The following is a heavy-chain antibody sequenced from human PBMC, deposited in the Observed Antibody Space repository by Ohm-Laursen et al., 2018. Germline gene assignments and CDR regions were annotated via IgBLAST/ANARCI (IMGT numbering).Heavy chain of an antibody. CDR2: IKQDGGEK. CDR3: ARDIDAVPAANYYYYGMDV. D-gene: IGHD2-2*01. CDR1: GFTFSSYS. J-gene: IGHJ6*02. V-gene: IGHV3-7*01. Sequence: SLRLSCAASGFTFSSYSMNWVRQAPGKGLEWVANIKQDGGEKNFADSVKGRFTISRDNAKNSMYLQMNSLRAEDTAVYYCARDIDAVPAANYYYYGMDVWGQGTTVTVSS.